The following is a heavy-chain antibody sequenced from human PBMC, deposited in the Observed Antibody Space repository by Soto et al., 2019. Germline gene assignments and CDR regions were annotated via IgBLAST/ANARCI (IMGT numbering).Heavy chain of an antibody. D-gene: IGHD2-8*02. CDR2: INHSGST. V-gene: IGHV4-34*01. CDR1: GGSFSGYY. CDR3: ARDKITGLFDY. J-gene: IGHJ4*02. Sequence: QVQLQQWGAGLLKPSETLSLTCAVYGGSFSGYYWTWIRQPPGTGLEWIVEINHSGSTNYNPSLKSRVTISVDTAMYQFSLKLTSVTAADTAVYYCARDKITGLFDYWGQGTLVTVSS.